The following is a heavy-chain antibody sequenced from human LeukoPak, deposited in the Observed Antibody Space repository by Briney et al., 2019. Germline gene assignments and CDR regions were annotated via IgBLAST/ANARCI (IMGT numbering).Heavy chain of an antibody. V-gene: IGHV3-49*04. D-gene: IGHD5-12*01. Sequence: GGSLRLSCTASGFTFGDYAMSWVRQAPGKGLEWVGFIRSKAYGGTTEYAASVKGRFTISRDDSKSIAYLQMNSLKTEDTAVYYCTGINEDGYSGYEPVDHWGQGTLVTVSS. CDR2: IRSKAYGGTT. CDR3: TGINEDGYSGYEPVDH. J-gene: IGHJ4*02. CDR1: GFTFGDYA.